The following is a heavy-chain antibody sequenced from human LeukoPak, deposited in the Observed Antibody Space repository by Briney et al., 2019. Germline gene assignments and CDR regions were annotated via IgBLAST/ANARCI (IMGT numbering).Heavy chain of an antibody. V-gene: IGHV3-30*03. J-gene: IGHJ4*02. CDR2: ISYDGSNK. CDR3: ARLQVASAHTSFDY. Sequence: GGSLRLSCAASGFTFSSYGMHWVRQAPGKGLEWVAVISYDGSNKYYADSVKGRFTISRDNSKNTLYLQMNSLRAEDTAVYYCARLQVASAHTSFDYWGQGTLVTVSS. D-gene: IGHD6-13*01. CDR1: GFTFSSYG.